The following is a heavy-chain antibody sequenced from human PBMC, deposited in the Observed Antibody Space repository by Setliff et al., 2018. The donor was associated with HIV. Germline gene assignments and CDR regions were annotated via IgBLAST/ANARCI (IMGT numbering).Heavy chain of an antibody. Sequence: ASVKVSCKASGYTFTNNVIHWVRQAPGQRLEWMGWINVGNDNTKYSQNFQGRVTITRDTSASTAYMELNSLTSEDTAVYYCARGPLGNYYDSSGYYYASPLYYFDNWGQGTVVTVSS. CDR3: ARGPLGNYYDSSGYYYASPLYYFDN. J-gene: IGHJ4*02. D-gene: IGHD3-22*01. CDR1: GYTFTNNV. V-gene: IGHV1-3*01. CDR2: INVGNDNT.